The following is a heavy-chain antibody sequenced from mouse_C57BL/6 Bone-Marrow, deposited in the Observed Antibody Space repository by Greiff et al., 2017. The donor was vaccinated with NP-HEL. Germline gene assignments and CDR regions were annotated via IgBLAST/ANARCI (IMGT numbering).Heavy chain of an antibody. CDR3: ARLRYDKDY. V-gene: IGHV5-6*01. J-gene: IGHJ2*01. Sequence: EVQGVESGGDLVKPGGSLKLSCAASGFTFSSYGMSWVRQTPDKRLEWVATISSGGSYTYYPDSVKGRFTISRDNAKNTLYLQMSSLKSEDTAMYYCARLRYDKDYWGKGTTLTVSS. CDR2: ISSGGSYT. CDR1: GFTFSSYG. D-gene: IGHD2-14*01.